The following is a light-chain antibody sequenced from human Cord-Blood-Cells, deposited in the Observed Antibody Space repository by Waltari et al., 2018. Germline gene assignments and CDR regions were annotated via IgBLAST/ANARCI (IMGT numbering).Light chain of an antibody. CDR3: SSYTSSSTLAYWV. J-gene: IGLJ3*02. V-gene: IGLV2-14*01. Sequence: QSALTQPASVSGSPGQSITISCTGTSSDVGGYNYVSWYQQHPGKDPKLMIYEVSNRPSGVSNRFSGSKSGNTASLTISGLQAEDEADYYCSSYTSSSTLAYWVFGGGTKLTVL. CDR2: EVS. CDR1: SSDVGGYNY.